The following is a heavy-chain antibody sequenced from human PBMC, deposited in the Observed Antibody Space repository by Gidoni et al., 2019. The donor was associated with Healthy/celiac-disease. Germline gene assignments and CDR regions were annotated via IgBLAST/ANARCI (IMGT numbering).Heavy chain of an antibody. V-gene: IGHV2-5*02. J-gene: IGHJ4*02. CDR1: GFSLSTRGVG. CDR3: AHSREATRIMITFGGVIDPFDY. Sequence: QITLKESGPTLVNPTQTLTLTCTFSGFSLSTRGVGVGWLRQPPGKALEWLALIYWDDDKRYSPSLKSRLTITKDTSKNQVVLTMTNMDPVDTATYYCAHSREATRIMITFGGVIDPFDYWGQGTLVTVSS. D-gene: IGHD3-16*02. CDR2: IYWDDDK.